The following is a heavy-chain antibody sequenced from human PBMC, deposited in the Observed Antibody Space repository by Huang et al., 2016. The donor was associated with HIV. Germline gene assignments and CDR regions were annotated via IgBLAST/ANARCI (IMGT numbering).Heavy chain of an antibody. J-gene: IGHJ3*02. CDR3: ARRMAGWDDVFDM. V-gene: IGHV3-11*01. D-gene: IGHD6-19*01. Sequence: QVQLVESGGGLVKPGGSLRLSCAASGLVFSDHYMNWIRQAPGKGREWISYIRLSGTTIRYADSVKGRFTISRDNAKKSLLLEMNSLRVEDTAVYYCARRMAGWDDVFDMWGQGTMVTVSS. CDR1: GLVFSDHY. CDR2: IRLSGTTI.